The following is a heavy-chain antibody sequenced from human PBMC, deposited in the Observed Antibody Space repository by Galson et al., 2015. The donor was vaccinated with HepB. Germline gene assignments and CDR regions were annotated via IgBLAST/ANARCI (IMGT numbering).Heavy chain of an antibody. D-gene: IGHD3-3*01. CDR1: GDTFSSYA. Sequence: SVKVSCKASGDTFSSYAISWVRQAPGQGLEWMGGVIPIFARAKYALKFQGRVTTTADKSTNTAFMELSSLRSEDTAVYYCASANDFWSGYRDAGTSRWFDSWGQGTLVTVSS. CDR3: ASANDFWSGYRDAGTSRWFDS. CDR2: VIPIFARA. V-gene: IGHV1-69*06. J-gene: IGHJ5*01.